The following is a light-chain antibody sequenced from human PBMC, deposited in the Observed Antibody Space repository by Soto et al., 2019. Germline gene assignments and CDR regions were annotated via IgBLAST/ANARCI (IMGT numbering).Light chain of an antibody. CDR3: QHYNSYSEA. CDR1: QTISSW. V-gene: IGKV1-5*03. Sequence: IHMTQSPSTLSSSLRDSVTITCRASQTISSWLAWYQQKPGKAPKLLIYKASTLKSGVPSRFSGSGSGTEFTLTISSLQPDDFATYYCQHYNSYSEAFGQGTKVDIK. CDR2: KAS. J-gene: IGKJ1*01.